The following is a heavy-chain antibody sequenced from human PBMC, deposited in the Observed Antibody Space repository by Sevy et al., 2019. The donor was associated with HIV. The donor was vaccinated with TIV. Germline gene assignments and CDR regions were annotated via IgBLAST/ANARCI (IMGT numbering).Heavy chain of an antibody. V-gene: IGHV4-30-2*01. CDR1: GGSISSGGYS. CDR3: ARALVMYYYDSSGWGWFDP. J-gene: IGHJ5*02. CDR2: IYHSGST. D-gene: IGHD3-22*01. Sequence: SETLSLTCAVSGGSISSGGYSWSWIRQPPGKGLEWIGYIYHSGSTYYYPSLKSRVTISVDRSKNQFSLKLSSVTAADTAVYYCARALVMYYYDSSGWGWFDPWGQGTLVTVSS.